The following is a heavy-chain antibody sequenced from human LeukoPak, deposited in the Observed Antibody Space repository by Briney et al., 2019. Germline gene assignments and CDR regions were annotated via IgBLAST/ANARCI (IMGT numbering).Heavy chain of an antibody. CDR2: ISAYNGNT. J-gene: IGHJ3*02. D-gene: IGHD4-17*01. V-gene: IGHV1-18*01. Sequence: ASVKVSCKASGYTFTSYGISWVRQAPGQGLEWMGWISAYNGNTNYAQKLQGRVTMTTDTSTSTAYMELRSLRSDDTAVYYCARDRAMTTVTLEEAFDIWGQGTMVTVSS. CDR3: ARDRAMTTVTLEEAFDI. CDR1: GYTFTSYG.